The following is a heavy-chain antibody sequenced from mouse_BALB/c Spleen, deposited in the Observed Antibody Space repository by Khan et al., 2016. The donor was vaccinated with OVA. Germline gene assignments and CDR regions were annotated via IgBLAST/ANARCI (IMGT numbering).Heavy chain of an antibody. Sequence: EVELVESGGDLVKPGGSLKLSCAASGFTFSTFAMSWVRQTPDKRLEWVATISTAGDYIYYPDSVKGRFTISRDNAKNTLYLQMSSLRAEDTAMYYCARHNYGPFAYWRQGTLVTVSA. CDR2: ISTAGDYI. CDR3: ARHNYGPFAY. D-gene: IGHD1-1*01. J-gene: IGHJ3*01. V-gene: IGHV5-6*01. CDR1: GFTFSTFA.